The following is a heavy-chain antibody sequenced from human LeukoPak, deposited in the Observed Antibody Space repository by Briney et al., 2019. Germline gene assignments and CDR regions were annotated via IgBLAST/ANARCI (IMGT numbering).Heavy chain of an antibody. D-gene: IGHD3-22*01. CDR3: ATDDSSGSDYYYGMDV. V-gene: IGHV1-24*01. CDR2: FDPEGGEA. J-gene: IGHJ6*02. CDR1: GYTLTELS. Sequence: GASVKVSCKVSGYTLTELSMPWVRQAPGTGLEWMGGFDPEGGEAIYAQKFHGRVTMTEDTSTDTASLELRSLRSEDTAVYYCATDDSSGSDYYYGMDVQGQGSTVTASS.